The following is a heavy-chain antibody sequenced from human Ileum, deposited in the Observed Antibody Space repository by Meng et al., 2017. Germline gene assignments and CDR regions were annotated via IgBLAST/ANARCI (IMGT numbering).Heavy chain of an antibody. CDR3: ARSGVTTVTYLD. CDR2: ISRSGTT. CDR1: GGSFSTYY. J-gene: IGHJ4*02. D-gene: IGHD4-11*01. V-gene: IGHV4-34*01. Sequence: VQLQQWGAGLLKPSELLSLTCAIGGGSFSTYYWSWIRQPPGKGLEWIGEISRSGTTNYNPSLKSRVTISVDTSKNQFSLTVTSVTAADSALYYCARSGVTTVTYLDWGQGTLVTVSS.